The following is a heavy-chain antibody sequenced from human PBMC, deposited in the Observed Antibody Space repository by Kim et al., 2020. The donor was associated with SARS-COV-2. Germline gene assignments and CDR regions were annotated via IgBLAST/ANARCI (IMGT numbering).Heavy chain of an antibody. CDR3: SRVRTIFGVVTSPFDY. CDR1: GGSISSYY. Sequence: ETLSLTCTVSGGSISSYYWSWIRQPPGKGLEWIGYIYYSGSTNYNPSLKSRVTISVDTSKNQFSLKLSSVTAADTAVYYCSRVRTIFGVVTSPFDYWGQ. CDR2: IYYSGST. V-gene: IGHV4-59*01. D-gene: IGHD3-3*01. J-gene: IGHJ4*02.